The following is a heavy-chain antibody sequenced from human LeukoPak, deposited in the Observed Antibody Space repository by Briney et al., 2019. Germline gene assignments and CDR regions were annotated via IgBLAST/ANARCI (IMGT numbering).Heavy chain of an antibody. D-gene: IGHD4-17*01. J-gene: IGHJ4*02. CDR1: GYTFTGHY. CDR2: INPNSGGT. V-gene: IGHV1-2*04. Sequence: ASVTVSCTASGYTFTGHYMHWVRQAPGQGLEWMGWINPNSGGTNYAQKFQGWVTMTRDTSISTAYMELSRLRSDDTAVYYCARGGSTDSGDFDYWGQGTLVTVSS. CDR3: ARGGSTDSGDFDY.